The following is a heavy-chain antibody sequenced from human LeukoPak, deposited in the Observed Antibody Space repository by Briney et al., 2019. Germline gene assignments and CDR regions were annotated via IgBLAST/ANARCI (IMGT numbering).Heavy chain of an antibody. J-gene: IGHJ4*03. CDR1: GFTFDDYA. Sequence: GGSLRLSCAASGFTFDDYAMHWVRQAPGKGLEWVSGISWNSGSIGYADSVKGRFTISRDNAKNSLYLQMNSLRAEDTALYYCATLGGFGESIDYWGHGTLVTVSS. CDR3: ATLGGFGESIDY. D-gene: IGHD3-10*01. CDR2: ISWNSGSI. V-gene: IGHV3-9*01.